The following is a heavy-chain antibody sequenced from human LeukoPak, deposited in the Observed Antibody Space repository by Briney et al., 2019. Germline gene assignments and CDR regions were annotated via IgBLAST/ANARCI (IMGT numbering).Heavy chain of an antibody. CDR1: GFILSDYE. CDR3: AREGESIVVVLDSFNI. J-gene: IGHJ3*02. Sequence: GGSLRLSCAASGFILSDYEMNWVRQAPGKGLEWVSYISSSGSTIYYADSVKGRFTISRDNANNSLYLQMNSLRAEDTAVYYCAREGESIVVVLDSFNIWGQGTMVTVSS. D-gene: IGHD3-22*01. CDR2: ISSSGSTI. V-gene: IGHV3-48*03.